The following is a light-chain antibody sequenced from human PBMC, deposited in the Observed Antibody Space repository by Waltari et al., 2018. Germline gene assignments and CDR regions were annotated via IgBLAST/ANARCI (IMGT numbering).Light chain of an antibody. CDR3: QQYYNWPQT. J-gene: IGKJ2*01. Sequence: VMTQSPATLSVSPGERATLSCRASQSISNNLAWYQQKPGQAPRLLVYGASTRATGIPARFSGSGSGTEFTLTISSLQSEDFAVYYCQQYYNWPQTFGQGTKLEIK. V-gene: IGKV3-15*01. CDR1: QSISNN. CDR2: GAS.